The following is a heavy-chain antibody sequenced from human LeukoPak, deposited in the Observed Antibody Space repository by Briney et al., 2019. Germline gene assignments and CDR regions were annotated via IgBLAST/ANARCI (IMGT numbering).Heavy chain of an antibody. CDR2: ISSSGNTI. Sequence: GGSLRLSCAASGFTFSDYYMSWIRQAPGKGLEWVSYISSSGNTIYYADSVKGRFTISRDNAKNSLYLQMNSLRAEDTAVYFCARDTTMTTPKPRLHIIDYWGQGTLVTVSS. CDR3: ARDTTMTTPKPRLHIIDY. V-gene: IGHV3-11*01. J-gene: IGHJ4*02. D-gene: IGHD4-17*01. CDR1: GFTFSDYY.